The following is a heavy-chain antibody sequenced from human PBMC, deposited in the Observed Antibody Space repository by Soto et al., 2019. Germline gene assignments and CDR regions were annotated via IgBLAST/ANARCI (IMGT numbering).Heavy chain of an antibody. J-gene: IGHJ6*02. Sequence: PSETRSLTCTVSGGSISSGDYYWSWIRQPPGKGLEWIGYIYYSGSTYYNPSLKSRVTISVDTSKNQFSLKLSSVTAADTAVYYCARAWIQLWLAGGGYGMDVWGQGTTVTVSS. D-gene: IGHD5-18*01. CDR1: GGSISSGDYY. V-gene: IGHV4-30-4*01. CDR3: ARAWIQLWLAGGGYGMDV. CDR2: IYYSGST.